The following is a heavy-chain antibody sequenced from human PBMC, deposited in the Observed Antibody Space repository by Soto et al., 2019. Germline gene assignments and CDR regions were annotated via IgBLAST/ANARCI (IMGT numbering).Heavy chain of an antibody. D-gene: IGHD3-10*01. J-gene: IGHJ5*02. Sequence: QVQLQQWGAGLLKPSETLSLTCAVYGGSFSGYYWSWIRQPPGKGLEWIGEINHSGSTNYNPSLKGRVTISVDTSKSQCSLMLSSVTAADTAVYYCDREAWLTWFDPWGQGTLVTVSS. V-gene: IGHV4-34*01. CDR3: DREAWLTWFDP. CDR2: INHSGST. CDR1: GGSFSGYY.